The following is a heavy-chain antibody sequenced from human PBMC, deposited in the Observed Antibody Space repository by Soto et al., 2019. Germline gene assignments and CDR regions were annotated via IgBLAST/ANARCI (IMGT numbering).Heavy chain of an antibody. V-gene: IGHV4-31*03. J-gene: IGHJ4*02. CDR2: IYYSGTT. D-gene: IGHD5-18*01. CDR1: GGSISSEGDY. Sequence: TLSLTCTVSGGSISSEGDYWSWFRQLPGKGLEWIGDIYYSGTTYHNPSLRSRLAISGAASKNQFSLKLSSVTAADTALYYCARGRVYSYGPYYFDYWGQGTLVTVSS. CDR3: ARGRVYSYGPYYFDY.